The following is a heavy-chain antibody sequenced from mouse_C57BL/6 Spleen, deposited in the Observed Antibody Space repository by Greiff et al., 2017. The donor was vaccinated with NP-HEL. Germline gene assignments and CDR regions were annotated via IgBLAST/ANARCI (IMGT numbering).Heavy chain of an antibody. V-gene: IGHV1-72*01. CDR3: ARDDGSSYEDAMDY. CDR2: IDPNSGGT. D-gene: IGHD1-1*01. J-gene: IGHJ4*01. Sequence: VQLQQSGAELVKPGASVKLSCKASGYTFTSYWMHWVKQRPGRGLEWIGRIDPNSGGTKYNEKFKSKATLTVDKPSSTAYMQLSSLTSEDSAVYYCARDDGSSYEDAMDYWGQGTSVTVSS. CDR1: GYTFTSYW.